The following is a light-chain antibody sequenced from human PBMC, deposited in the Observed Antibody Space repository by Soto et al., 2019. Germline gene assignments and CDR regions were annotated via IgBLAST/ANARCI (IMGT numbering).Light chain of an antibody. V-gene: IGKV1-39*01. CDR2: GAS. J-gene: IGKJ5*01. Sequence: DIQMTQSPSSLSASVGDTVTITCRTSQSINTYLNWYQQKPGKAPKVLIYGASSLQGGVPLRFSGSGSGTDFTLTISSLQPEDFATYYCQQFNNYPITFGQGTRLEIK. CDR3: QQFNNYPIT. CDR1: QSINTY.